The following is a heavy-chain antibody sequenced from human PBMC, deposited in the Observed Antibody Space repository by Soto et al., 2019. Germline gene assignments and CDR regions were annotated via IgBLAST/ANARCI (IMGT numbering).Heavy chain of an antibody. CDR1: GFTFSSYS. CDR3: ARDEVVRGVRVYYYYYMDV. CDR2: ISSSSSTI. Sequence: EVQLVESGGGLVQPGGSLRLSCAASGFTFSSYSMNWVRQAPGKGLEWVSYISSSSSTIYYADSVKGRFTISRDNAKNPLYLQMNSLRAEDTAVYYCARDEVVRGVRVYYYYYMDVWGKGTTVTVSS. J-gene: IGHJ6*03. D-gene: IGHD3-10*01. V-gene: IGHV3-48*01.